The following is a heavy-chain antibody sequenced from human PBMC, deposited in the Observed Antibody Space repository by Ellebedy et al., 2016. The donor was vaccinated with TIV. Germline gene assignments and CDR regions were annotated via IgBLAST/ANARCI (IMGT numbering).Heavy chain of an antibody. Sequence: PGGSLRLSCAPSGFIFSHYHMHWVRQAPGKGLEWVALIWSDGSEEYYAASVKGRFTLSRDNSKNTLYLQMNSLTAKDTDVYYCAREVLGGQGDMDVWGQGTTVTVSS. D-gene: IGHD3-10*01. CDR1: GFIFSHYH. J-gene: IGHJ6*02. V-gene: IGHV3-33*01. CDR3: AREVLGGQGDMDV. CDR2: IWSDGSEE.